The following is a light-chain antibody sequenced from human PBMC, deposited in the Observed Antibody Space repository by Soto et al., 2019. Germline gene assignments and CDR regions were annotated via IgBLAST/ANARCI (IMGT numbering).Light chain of an antibody. V-gene: IGLV2-14*01. Sequence: QSVLTQPASVSGSPGQSITISCTGTSSDVDDYNYVSWYQQQPGKAPKVMIYDVSNRPSGVSNRFSGSKSGNTASLTISGLQAEDEADYYCSSYTSSSTLVFGTGTKVTVL. CDR2: DVS. CDR3: SSYTSSSTLV. J-gene: IGLJ1*01. CDR1: SSDVDDYNY.